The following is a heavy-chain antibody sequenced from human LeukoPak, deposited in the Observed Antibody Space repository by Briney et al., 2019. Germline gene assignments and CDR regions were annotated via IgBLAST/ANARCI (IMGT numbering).Heavy chain of an antibody. Sequence: PGASLRLSCTASGFSFSNHYMRWIRQAPGKGLEWVANINEDGSNKWHLGSVKGRFTVSRDNARNSLYLQMNSLRVEDTAVYYCTRVIVAVPGYFDYFDFWGQGVLVTVSS. CDR2: INEDGSNK. CDR1: GFSFSNHY. J-gene: IGHJ4*02. D-gene: IGHD6-19*01. CDR3: TRVIVAVPGYFDYFDF. V-gene: IGHV3-7*01.